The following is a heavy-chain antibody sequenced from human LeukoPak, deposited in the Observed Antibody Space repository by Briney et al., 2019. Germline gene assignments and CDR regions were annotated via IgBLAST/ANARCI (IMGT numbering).Heavy chain of an antibody. CDR1: GFTFSGSA. CDR2: IRSKANSYAT. D-gene: IGHD6-13*01. Sequence: GGSLRLSCAASGFTFSGSAMHWVRQASGKGLEWVGRIRSKANSYATAYAASVKGRFTISRDDSKNTAYLQMNSLKTEDTAVYYCTLVDWGQEQLVDYWGQGTLVTVSS. V-gene: IGHV3-73*01. CDR3: TLVDWGQEQLVDY. J-gene: IGHJ4*02.